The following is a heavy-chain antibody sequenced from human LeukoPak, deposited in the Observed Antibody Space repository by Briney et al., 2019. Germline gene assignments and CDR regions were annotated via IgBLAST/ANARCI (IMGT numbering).Heavy chain of an antibody. J-gene: IGHJ4*02. D-gene: IGHD3-22*01. V-gene: IGHV3-23*01. CDR3: AKRGVVIRVILVGFHKEAYYFDS. CDR2: ISGSGGRT. CDR1: GITLSNYG. Sequence: TGGSLRLSRAVSGITLSNYGMSWVRQAPGKGLEWVAGISGSGGRTNYADSVKGRFTISRDNPKNTLYLQMNSLRAEDTAVYFCAKRGVVIRVILVGFHKEAYYFDSWGQGALVTVSS.